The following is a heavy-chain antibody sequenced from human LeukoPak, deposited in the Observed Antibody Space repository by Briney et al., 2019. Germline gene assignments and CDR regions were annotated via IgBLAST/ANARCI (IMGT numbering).Heavy chain of an antibody. Sequence: SETLSLTCSVSGGSIRSGTDYWSWVRQPAGKGLEWIGRIYMSGSTDYNPSFKSRVTMSVDTSKNQLSLKLRSVTAADTAVYYCARHSRESGSSWDPYFDYWGQGTLVTVSS. CDR3: ARHSRESGSSWDPYFDY. CDR2: IYMSGST. J-gene: IGHJ4*02. V-gene: IGHV4-61*02. CDR1: GGSIRSGTDY. D-gene: IGHD6-13*01.